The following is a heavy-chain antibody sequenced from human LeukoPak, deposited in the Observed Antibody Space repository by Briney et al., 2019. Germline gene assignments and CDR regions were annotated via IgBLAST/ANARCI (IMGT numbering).Heavy chain of an antibody. Sequence: GGSLRLSCAASGFTFSNYAMSWVRQAPGEGLEWVSGISGSGDSSYYADSVKGRFTNSRDNSKNTLYLQMNSLRAEDTAVYYCAIDGQRCSSTSCYYYFDYWGQGTLVTVSS. D-gene: IGHD2-2*01. J-gene: IGHJ4*02. CDR3: AIDGQRCSSTSCYYYFDY. CDR2: ISGSGDSS. CDR1: GFTFSNYA. V-gene: IGHV3-23*01.